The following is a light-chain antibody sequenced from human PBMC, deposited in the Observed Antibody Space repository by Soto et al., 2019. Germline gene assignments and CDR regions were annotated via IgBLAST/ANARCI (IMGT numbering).Light chain of an antibody. V-gene: IGKV2-28*01. CDR1: QSLLHSNGYNY. J-gene: IGKJ1*01. CDR2: LGS. CDR3: LQALQTPWT. Sequence: DIVMTQSPLSLPVTPGKPASISCRSSQSLLHSNGYNYLDWYLQKPGQSPQLLIYLGSNRASGVPDRFSGSGSGRDFTLKISRVEAEDVGVYYCLQALQTPWTFGQGTKVEIQ.